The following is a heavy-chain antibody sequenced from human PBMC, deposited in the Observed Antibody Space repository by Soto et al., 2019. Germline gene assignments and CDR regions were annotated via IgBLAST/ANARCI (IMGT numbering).Heavy chain of an antibody. D-gene: IGHD3-22*01. CDR3: ARGHYDRSGYSYFLDS. CDR2: TYYRSKWFH. CDR1: GDYVSTNSAA. V-gene: IGHV6-1*01. J-gene: IGHJ4*02. Sequence: QMQLQQSGPGLVSPSQTLSLTCVISGDYVSTNSAAWNWIRQSPSRGLEWLGRTYYRSKWFHDYAATMKSRLIINADTSKNQFCLQLNSVTPEDTALYYCARGHYDRSGYSYFLDSWGQGTLVTVSS.